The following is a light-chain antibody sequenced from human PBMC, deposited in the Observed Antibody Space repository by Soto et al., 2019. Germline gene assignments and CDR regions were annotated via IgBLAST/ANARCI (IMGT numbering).Light chain of an antibody. J-gene: IGKJ2*01. CDR1: QSVNSAH. CDR3: QHYGWSPQ. Sequence: EIVLTQSPGTLSLSPGERATLSCRTSQSVNSAHLAWYRQRPGQTPSLLIYAASKRAAGTPDRFSGGGTGTHFTLTIRRLQPEDFAMYFCQHYGWSPQFGQGTKLEI. V-gene: IGKV3-20*01. CDR2: AAS.